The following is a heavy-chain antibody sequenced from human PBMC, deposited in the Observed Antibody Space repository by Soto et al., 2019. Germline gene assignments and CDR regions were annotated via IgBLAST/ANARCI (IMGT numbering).Heavy chain of an antibody. CDR2: VSPPFRTS. J-gene: IGHJ6*02. CDR1: GVSFNNNG. CDR3: ARVLYYGSGSYSPYGMDV. Sequence: QVQLVQSGAEVKKPGSSVKVSCKTSGVSFNNNGIGWVRQAPGHGLEWMGGVSPPFRTSNYARKFQGRISITADASTGTVNMELSRLTSEDTAQYYCARVLYYGSGSYSPYGMDVWGQGTTVTFSS. V-gene: IGHV1-69*01. D-gene: IGHD3-10*01.